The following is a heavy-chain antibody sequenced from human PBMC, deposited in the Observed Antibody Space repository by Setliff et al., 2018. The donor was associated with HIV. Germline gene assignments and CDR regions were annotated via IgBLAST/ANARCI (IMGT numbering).Heavy chain of an antibody. CDR2: INPNSGGT. V-gene: IGHV1-2*02. J-gene: IGHJ2*01. CDR1: GYTFTDHF. Sequence: ASVKVSCKASGYTFTDHFIHWVRQAPGQGLEWMGWINPNSGGTNYAQKFQGRVTMTRGTSISTAYMELSSLRYDDTAVYYCARGLENWYFDLWGRGTLVTVSS. D-gene: IGHD1-1*01. CDR3: ARGLENWYFDL.